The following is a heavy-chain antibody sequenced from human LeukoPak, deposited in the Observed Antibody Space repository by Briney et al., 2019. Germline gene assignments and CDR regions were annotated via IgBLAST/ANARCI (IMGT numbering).Heavy chain of an antibody. CDR2: INHSGST. D-gene: IGHD3-16*01. CDR1: GGSSSGYY. Sequence: SETLSLTCAVYGGSSSGYYWSWIRQPPGKGLEWIGEINHSGSTNYNPSLKSRVTISVDTSKNQFSLKLSSVTAADTAVYYCARSKIWDYYYGMDVWGKGTTVTVSS. CDR3: ARSKIWDYYYGMDV. V-gene: IGHV4-34*01. J-gene: IGHJ6*04.